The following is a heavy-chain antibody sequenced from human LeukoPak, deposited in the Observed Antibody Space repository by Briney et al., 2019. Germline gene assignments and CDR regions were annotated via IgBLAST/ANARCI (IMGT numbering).Heavy chain of an antibody. D-gene: IGHD3-22*01. CDR3: AREENSSGYYYS. J-gene: IGHJ4*02. Sequence: ASVKVSCKASGGTFSSYAISWVRQAPVQGLKWMGWISAYNGNTNYAQKLQGRVTMTTDTSTSTAYMELRSLRSDDTAVYYCAREENSSGYYYSWGQGTLVTVSS. CDR2: ISAYNGNT. V-gene: IGHV1-18*01. CDR1: GGTFSSYA.